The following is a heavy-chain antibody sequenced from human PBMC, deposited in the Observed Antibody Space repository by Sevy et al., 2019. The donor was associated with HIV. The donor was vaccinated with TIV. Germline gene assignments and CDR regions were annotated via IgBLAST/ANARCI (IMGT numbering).Heavy chain of an antibody. CDR1: GLSVTNNG. CDR3: AKDFTGFYGMDV. J-gene: IGHJ6*02. CDR2: ISYDGINK. Sequence: GGSLRLSCEVSGLSVTNNGMHWVRQAPGKGLEWVAVISYDGINKNYGDSVKGRFIISRDRSKNTLYLQMNILGIEDTAVYYCAKDFTGFYGMDVWGQGTTVTVSS. D-gene: IGHD3-9*01. V-gene: IGHV3-30*18.